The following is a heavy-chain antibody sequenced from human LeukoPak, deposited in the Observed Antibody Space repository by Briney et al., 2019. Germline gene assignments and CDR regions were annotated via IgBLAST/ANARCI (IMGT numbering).Heavy chain of an antibody. CDR3: ARGGHTQWFGELLWVSDYYYYYMDV. V-gene: IGHV1-24*01. CDR1: GYTFTSYA. J-gene: IGHJ6*03. CDR2: FDPEDGET. D-gene: IGHD3-10*01. Sequence: GASVKVSCKASGYTFTSYAISWVRQAPGQGLEWMGGFDPEDGETIYAQKFQGRVTMTEDTSTDTAYMELSSLRSDDTAVYYCARGGHTQWFGELLWVSDYYYYYMDVWGKGTTVTISS.